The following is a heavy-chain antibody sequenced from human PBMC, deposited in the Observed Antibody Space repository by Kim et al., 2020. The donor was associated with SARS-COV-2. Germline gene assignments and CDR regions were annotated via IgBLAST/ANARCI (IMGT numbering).Heavy chain of an antibody. D-gene: IGHD5-12*01. CDR3: GGGGYDSYWYFDL. V-gene: IGHV4-39*01. CDR1: GGSISSSSYY. CDR2: IYYSGST. Sequence: SETLSLTCTVSGGSISSSSYYWGWIRQPPWKGLEWIGSIYYSGSTYYNPSLKSRVTISVDTSKNQFSLKLSSVTAADTAVYYCGGGGYDSYWYFDLWGRGTLVTVSS. J-gene: IGHJ2*01.